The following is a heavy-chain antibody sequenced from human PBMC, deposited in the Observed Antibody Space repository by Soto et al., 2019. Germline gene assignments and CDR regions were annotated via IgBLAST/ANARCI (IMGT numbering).Heavy chain of an antibody. CDR3: ARDGGGMTTVTTGFDY. CDR1: GGSISSYY. Sequence: QVQLQESGPGLVKPSETLSLTCTVSGGSISSYYWSWIRQPPGKGLEWIGYIYYSGSTNYNPSLQRRVTESVETPNHQCSLKLSAVTAADTAVYYCARDGGGMTTVTTGFDYWGQGTLVTVSS. V-gene: IGHV4-59*01. J-gene: IGHJ4*02. D-gene: IGHD4-17*01. CDR2: IYYSGST.